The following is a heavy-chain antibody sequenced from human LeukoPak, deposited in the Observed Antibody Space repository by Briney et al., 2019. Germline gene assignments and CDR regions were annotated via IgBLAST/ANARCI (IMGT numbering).Heavy chain of an antibody. CDR2: IYYSGST. CDR3: ARGSGGVVVISPLYYYYYYMDV. J-gene: IGHJ6*03. V-gene: IGHV4-59*01. D-gene: IGHD3-22*01. CDR1: GGSISSYY. Sequence: SETLSLTCTVSGGSISSYYWSWIRQPPGKGLEWIGYIYYSGSTNYNPSLKSRVTISVDTSKNQFSLKLSSVTAADTAVYYCARGSGGVVVISPLYYYYYYMDVWGKGTTVTISS.